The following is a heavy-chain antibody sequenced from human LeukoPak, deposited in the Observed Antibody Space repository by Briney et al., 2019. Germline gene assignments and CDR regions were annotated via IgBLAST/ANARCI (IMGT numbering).Heavy chain of an antibody. V-gene: IGHV4-34*01. Sequence: SETLSLTCAVYGGSFSGYYWSWIRQPPGKGLEWIGEINHSGSTNYNPSLKSRVTISVDTSKNQFSLKLSSVTAADTAVYYCARESVQLWRIYFDYWGQGTLVTVSS. J-gene: IGHJ4*02. CDR1: GGSFSGYY. CDR3: ARESVQLWRIYFDY. CDR2: INHSGST. D-gene: IGHD5-18*01.